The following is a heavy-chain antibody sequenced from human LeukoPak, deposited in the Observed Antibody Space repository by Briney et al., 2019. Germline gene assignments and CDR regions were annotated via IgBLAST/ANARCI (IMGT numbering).Heavy chain of an antibody. CDR1: GGSISSYY. V-gene: IGHV4-59*08. D-gene: IGHD3-10*01. CDR3: ARLMRDSGSFPLDY. Sequence: PSETLSLTCTVPGGSISSYYWSWIRQPPGKGLEWIGYIYYSGSTNYNPSLKSRVTISVDTSKNQFSLKLSSVTAADTAVYYCARLMRDSGSFPLDYWGQGTLVTVSS. J-gene: IGHJ4*02. CDR2: IYYSGST.